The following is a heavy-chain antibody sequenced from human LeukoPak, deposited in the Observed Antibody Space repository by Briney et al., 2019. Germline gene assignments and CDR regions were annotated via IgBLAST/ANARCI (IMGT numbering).Heavy chain of an antibody. CDR3: ARLGYYDSSGYNY. Sequence: SETLSLTCTVSGGSLSSYYWSWIRQPPGKGVEWMGYIYYSGSTNYNPSLKSRVTISVDTSKNQFSLKLSSVTAADTAVYYCARLGYYDSSGYNYWGQGTLVTVSS. D-gene: IGHD3-22*01. V-gene: IGHV4-59*08. CDR1: GGSLSSYY. CDR2: IYYSGST. J-gene: IGHJ4*02.